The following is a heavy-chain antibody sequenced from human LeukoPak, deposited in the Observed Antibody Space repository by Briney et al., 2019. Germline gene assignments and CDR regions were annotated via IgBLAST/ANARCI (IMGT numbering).Heavy chain of an antibody. CDR3: TRATGYSSGWYDY. CDR1: GFTFSSYA. CDR2: IYSGGNT. J-gene: IGHJ4*02. D-gene: IGHD6-19*01. Sequence: GGSLRLSCAASGFTFSSYAMNWVRQAPGKGLEWVSVIYSGGNTYYADSVKGRFTISRDNSKNTLYLQMNSLRAEDTAVYYCTRATGYSSGWYDYWGQGTLVTVSS. V-gene: IGHV3-53*01.